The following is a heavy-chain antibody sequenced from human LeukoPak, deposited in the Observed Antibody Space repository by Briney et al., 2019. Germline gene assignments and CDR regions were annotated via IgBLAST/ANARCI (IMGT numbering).Heavy chain of an antibody. J-gene: IGHJ4*02. Sequence: ERSLRLSCAASGFTFSNYGMHWVRQAPGKGLEWLSVISYDGSNKYYTDSVKGRFTISRDNSKNTLYLQMSSLRVEDTAVYYCAKDAVYHDIWSYIDYWGQGILVTVSS. D-gene: IGHD3-3*01. CDR1: GFTFSNYG. CDR2: ISYDGSNK. V-gene: IGHV3-30*18. CDR3: AKDAVYHDIWSYIDY.